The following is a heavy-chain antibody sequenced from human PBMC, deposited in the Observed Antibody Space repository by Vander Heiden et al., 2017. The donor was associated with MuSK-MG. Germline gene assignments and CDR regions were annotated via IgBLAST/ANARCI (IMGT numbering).Heavy chain of an antibody. D-gene: IGHD4-17*01. V-gene: IGHV5-51*03. J-gene: IGHJ4*02. Sequence: EVQLVQSGAEVKKPGESLKISCKGSGYSFTSYWIGWVRQMPGKGLEWMGIIYPGDSHTRYSPSVQGQVTISADKSSSTAYLQRRRLKASDTAMYYCATSLTTVITMFDYWGQGPLVTVSS. CDR3: ATSLTTVITMFDY. CDR2: IYPGDSHT. CDR1: GYSFTSYW.